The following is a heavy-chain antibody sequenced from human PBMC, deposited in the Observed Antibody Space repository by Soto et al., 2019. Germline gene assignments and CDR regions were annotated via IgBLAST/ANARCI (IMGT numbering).Heavy chain of an antibody. CDR3: AKSTRVRGVITSFDY. D-gene: IGHD3-10*01. CDR1: GFTFSSYA. V-gene: IGHV3-23*01. J-gene: IGHJ4*02. Sequence: EVQLLESGGGLVQPGGPLRLSCAASGFTFSSYAMSWVRQAPGKGLEWVSAISGSGGSTYYADSVKGRFTISRDNSKNTLYLQMNSLRAEDTAVYYCAKSTRVRGVITSFDYWGQGTLVTVSS. CDR2: ISGSGGST.